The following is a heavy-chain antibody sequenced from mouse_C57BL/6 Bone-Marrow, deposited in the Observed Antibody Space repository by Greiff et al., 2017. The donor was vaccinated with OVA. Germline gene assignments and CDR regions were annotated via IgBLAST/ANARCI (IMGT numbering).Heavy chain of an antibody. V-gene: IGHV1-26*01. CDR2: INPNNGGT. CDR1: GYTFTDYY. CDR3: ERRGNYGSSYVDYDMDD. D-gene: IGHD1-1*01. Sequence: EVQLQQSGPELVKPGASVKISCKASGYTFTDYYMNWVKQSHGKSLEWLGDINPNNGGTSYNQKFKGKATLTVDKSSSTAYMELRRLTSEESADYYSERRGNYGSSYVDYDMDDWGQGTSVTVSS. J-gene: IGHJ4*01.